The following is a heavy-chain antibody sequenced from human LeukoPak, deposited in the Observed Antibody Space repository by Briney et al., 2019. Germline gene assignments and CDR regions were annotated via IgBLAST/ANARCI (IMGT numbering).Heavy chain of an antibody. CDR2: ISDDGVNK. Sequence: PGGSLRLSCAASGFTFSAYGMHWVRQAPGKGLEWVAVISDDGVNKYYIDSVKGRFTISRDNSKNTLYLQMNSLRDEDTAVYYCARDQWGYYDHVATHGAFDIWGQGTMVTVSS. D-gene: IGHD3-22*01. V-gene: IGHV3-30*03. J-gene: IGHJ3*02. CDR1: GFTFSAYG. CDR3: ARDQWGYYDHVATHGAFDI.